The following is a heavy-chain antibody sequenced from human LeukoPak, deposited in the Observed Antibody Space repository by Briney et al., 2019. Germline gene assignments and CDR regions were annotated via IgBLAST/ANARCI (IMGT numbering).Heavy chain of an antibody. D-gene: IGHD2-15*01. CDR2: IRYDGSNK. CDR1: GFTFSSYG. V-gene: IGHV3-30*02. CDR3: AKTYCSGGSCYSEAFDI. Sequence: GGSLRLSCAASGFTFSSYGMHWVRQAPGKGLERVAFIRYDGSNKYYADSVKGRFTISRGNSKNTLYLQMNSLRAEDTAVYYCAKTYCSGGSCYSEAFDIWGQGTMVTVSS. J-gene: IGHJ3*02.